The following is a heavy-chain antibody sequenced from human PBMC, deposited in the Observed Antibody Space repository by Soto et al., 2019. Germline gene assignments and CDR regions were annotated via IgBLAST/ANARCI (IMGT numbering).Heavy chain of an antibody. Sequence: PGGSLRLSCAASGFTFGSYAMSWVRQAPGKGLEWVSAISGSGGSTYYADSVKGRFTISRDNSKNTLYLQMNSLRAEDTAVYYCAKGAVAGMPYYYGMDVWGQGTTVTVSS. CDR2: ISGSGGST. D-gene: IGHD6-19*01. V-gene: IGHV3-23*01. CDR1: GFTFGSYA. CDR3: AKGAVAGMPYYYGMDV. J-gene: IGHJ6*02.